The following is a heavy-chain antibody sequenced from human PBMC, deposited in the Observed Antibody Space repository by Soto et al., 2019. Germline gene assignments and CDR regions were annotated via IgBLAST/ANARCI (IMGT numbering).Heavy chain of an antibody. CDR3: ARSGYSSAWPDY. D-gene: IGHD6-25*01. Sequence: SETLSLTCAVSGGSISGSNWWSWVRQPPGKGLEWIGEIPQSGSTNYNPSLKSRVTISADKSKNQFSLKLSSATAADTAFYYCARSGYSSAWPDYWGQGALVTVSS. CDR2: IPQSGST. J-gene: IGHJ4*02. V-gene: IGHV4-4*02. CDR1: GGSISGSNW.